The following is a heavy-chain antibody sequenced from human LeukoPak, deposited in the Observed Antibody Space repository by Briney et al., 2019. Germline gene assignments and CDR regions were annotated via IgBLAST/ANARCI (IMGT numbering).Heavy chain of an antibody. J-gene: IGHJ4*02. CDR1: GGSISSYY. V-gene: IGHV4-59*01. D-gene: IGHD3-10*01. Sequence: SETLCLTCTVSGGSISSYYWSWIRQPPGKGLEWIGYIYYSGSTNYNPSLKSRVTISVDTSKNQFSLKLSSVTAADTAVYYCARGPDYGSGSIYPDYWGQGTLVTVSS. CDR2: IYYSGST. CDR3: ARGPDYGSGSIYPDY.